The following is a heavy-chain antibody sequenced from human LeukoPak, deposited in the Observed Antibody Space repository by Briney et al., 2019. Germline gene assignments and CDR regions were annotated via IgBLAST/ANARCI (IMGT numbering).Heavy chain of an antibody. CDR2: IYMSGST. J-gene: IGHJ6*03. V-gene: IGHV4-61*02. CDR3: ARDHSSSLYYYYYNMDV. CDR1: GGSISSGTHY. Sequence: SETLSLTCTVSGGSISSGTHYWSWTRQPAGKGLEWIGRIYMSGSTNYNPSLKSRVTMSVDTSKNQFSLKLSSVTAADTAVYYCARDHSSSLYYYYYNMDVWGKGTTVTVSS. D-gene: IGHD6-13*01.